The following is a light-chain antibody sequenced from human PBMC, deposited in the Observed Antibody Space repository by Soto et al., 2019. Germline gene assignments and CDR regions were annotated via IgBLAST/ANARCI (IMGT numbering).Light chain of an antibody. CDR3: QNYNSAPFT. Sequence: DIQMTQSPSSLSASVGDRVTITCRARQGISNYLAWYQHKPGKVPKLLIYAASTLQSGVPSRFSGSGSGTDFTLTISSLQPEDVATYYCQNYNSAPFTFGQGTRLEIK. CDR1: QGISNY. J-gene: IGKJ5*01. V-gene: IGKV1-27*01. CDR2: AAS.